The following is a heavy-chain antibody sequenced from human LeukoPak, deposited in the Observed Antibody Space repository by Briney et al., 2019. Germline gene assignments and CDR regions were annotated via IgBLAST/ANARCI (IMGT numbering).Heavy chain of an antibody. D-gene: IGHD6-19*01. CDR1: GFTFSSYT. J-gene: IGHJ4*02. CDR3: AKRRAVAGVRYYFDY. V-gene: IGHV3-23*01. CDR2: ISGSGGNT. Sequence: GGSLRLSCVVSGFTFSSYTMSWVRQAPGKGLEWVSVISGSGGNTYYADSVKGRFTIPRDNSKNMVFLQMNSLRADDTAVYFCAKRRAVAGVRYYFDYWGQGTLVTVSS.